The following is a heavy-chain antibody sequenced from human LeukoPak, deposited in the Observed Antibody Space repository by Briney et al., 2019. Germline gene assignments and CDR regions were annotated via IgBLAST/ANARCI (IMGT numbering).Heavy chain of an antibody. V-gene: IGHV4-59*08. CDR2: VFYTGDT. CDR1: GASISSFY. Sequence: SETLSLTCAVSGASISSFYWSWIRQPPGKGLEWIGYVFYTGDTNYNPSLKSRATISVDTSKNQFSLKVSSVTAADTAVYYCARHEGDFWSGYDRYFDFWGQGILVTVSS. D-gene: IGHD3-3*01. J-gene: IGHJ4*02. CDR3: ARHEGDFWSGYDRYFDF.